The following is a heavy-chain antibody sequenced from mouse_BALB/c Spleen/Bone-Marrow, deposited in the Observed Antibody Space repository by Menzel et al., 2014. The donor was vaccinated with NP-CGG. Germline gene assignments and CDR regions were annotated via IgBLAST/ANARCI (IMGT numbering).Heavy chain of an antibody. V-gene: IGHV7-3*02. CDR2: IRNKANGYTT. CDR3: ARDSDWFAY. Sequence: EVKLVESGGGLVQPGGSLRLSCATSGFTFTDNYMTWVRQPPGKALEWLGFIRNKANGYTTEYSASVNCRFTISRDNSQSILYLQMNTLRAEDSATYYCARDSDWFAYWGQGTLVTVSA. CDR1: GFTFTDNY. J-gene: IGHJ3*01.